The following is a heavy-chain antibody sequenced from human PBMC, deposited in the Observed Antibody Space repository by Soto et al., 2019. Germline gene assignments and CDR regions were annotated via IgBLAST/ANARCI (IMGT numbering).Heavy chain of an antibody. CDR2: ISNDGGET. V-gene: IGHV3-30*04. CDR1: GLNFGREA. CDR3: AKDWGLGL. D-gene: IGHD3-16*01. Sequence: QMQLVESGGGVVQPGRSLRLPCAASGLNFGREAMSWVGQDPGKGLEWVAIISNDGGETYYGDSVKGRFTISRDNSRSTLDLQMNSLRVEDTAVYYCAKDWGLGLWGQGTLVIVSS. J-gene: IGHJ4*02.